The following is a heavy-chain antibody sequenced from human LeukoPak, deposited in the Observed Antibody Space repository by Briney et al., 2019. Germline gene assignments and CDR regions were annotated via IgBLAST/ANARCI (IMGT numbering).Heavy chain of an antibody. J-gene: IGHJ4*02. CDR1: GFTFDDYA. CDR2: ISWNSGRI. CDR3: AKDISPDFWSGSNFDY. Sequence: GGSLRLACAASGFTFDDYAMHWVRQAPGKGLEWVAGISWNSGRIGYADSVKGRFTISRDNAKNSLYLQMNSLRAEDMALYYCAKDISPDFWSGSNFDYWGQGTLVTVSS. V-gene: IGHV3-9*03. D-gene: IGHD3-3*01.